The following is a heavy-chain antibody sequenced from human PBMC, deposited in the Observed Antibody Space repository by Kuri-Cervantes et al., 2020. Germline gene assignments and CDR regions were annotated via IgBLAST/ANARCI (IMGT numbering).Heavy chain of an antibody. CDR3: AKDSRSGYSSSRSPFDY. Sequence: SLKISCAASGFTFSSYSMNWVRQAPGKGLEWVSGISWDSGSIGYADSVKGRFTISRDNAKNSLYPQMNSLRAEDTALYYCAKDSRSGYSSSRSPFDYWGQGTLVTVSS. V-gene: IGHV3-9*01. CDR1: GFTFSSYS. CDR2: ISWDSGSI. D-gene: IGHD6-13*01. J-gene: IGHJ4*02.